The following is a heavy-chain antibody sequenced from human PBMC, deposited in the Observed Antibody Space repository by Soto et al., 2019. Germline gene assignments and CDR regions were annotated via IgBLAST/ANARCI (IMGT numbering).Heavy chain of an antibody. CDR1: GYTFSNYY. CDR3: ARVGSPSGWHSFDA. J-gene: IGHJ5*02. Sequence: QVQLVQSGAEVKKPGASVKVSCKASGYTFSNYYLHWVRQAPGQGLEWMGSINPNSGVSDYAEDFQGRVTMTRDMSITTGYMELSRLTSDDTAVYYCARVGSPSGWHSFDAWGQGPLVSVSS. CDR2: INPNSGVS. V-gene: IGHV1-2*02. D-gene: IGHD6-19*01.